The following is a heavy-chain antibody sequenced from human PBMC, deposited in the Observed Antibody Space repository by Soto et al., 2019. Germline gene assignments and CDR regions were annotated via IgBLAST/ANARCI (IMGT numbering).Heavy chain of an antibody. Sequence: GGSLRLSCAASGFSFSYAWMSWVRQAPGKGLEWVGRVKSKTDGGTTDYAAPVKGRFTISRDDLKTTVYLQMNSLKTEDTAVYYCTTDCCGGSWYPGAFYNFYGMDVWGQGTTVTVSS. D-gene: IGHD2-15*01. V-gene: IGHV3-15*01. CDR3: TTDCCGGSWYPGAFYNFYGMDV. CDR2: VKSKTDGGTT. CDR1: GFSFSYAW. J-gene: IGHJ6*02.